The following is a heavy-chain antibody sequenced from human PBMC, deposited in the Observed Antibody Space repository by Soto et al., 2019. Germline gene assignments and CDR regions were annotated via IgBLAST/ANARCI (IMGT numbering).Heavy chain of an antibody. J-gene: IGHJ4*02. Sequence: QVHLQESGPGLVKPSKTLSLTCTVSGGSISSGDYYWSWIRQPPGKGPEWIGYIYYSGSTSYHPSLKSRITISMDMTRNQFALRLSSVTAADTAMYYNARHAGNVYQLLFNHWGQGSLLTVSS. V-gene: IGHV4-30-4*01. CDR1: GGSISSGDYY. D-gene: IGHD2-2*01. CDR3: ARHAGNVYQLLFNH. CDR2: IYYSGST.